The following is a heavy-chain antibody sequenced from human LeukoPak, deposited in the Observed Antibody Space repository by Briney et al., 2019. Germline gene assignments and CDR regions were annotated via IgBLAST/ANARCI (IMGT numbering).Heavy chain of an antibody. CDR2: IIPIFGTA. Sequence: SVKVSCKASGGTFSSYAISWVRQAPGQGLEWMGGIIPIFGTANYAQRFQGRVTITADESTSTAYMELSSLRSEDTAVYYCAREVDPGVTVGARGYNWFDPWGQGTLVTVSS. CDR3: AREVDPGVTVGARGYNWFDP. CDR1: GGTFSSYA. J-gene: IGHJ5*02. V-gene: IGHV1-69*13. D-gene: IGHD1-26*01.